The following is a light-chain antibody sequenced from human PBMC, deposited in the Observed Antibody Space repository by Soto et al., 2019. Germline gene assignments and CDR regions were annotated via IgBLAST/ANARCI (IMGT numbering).Light chain of an antibody. J-gene: IGKJ2*01. CDR1: QGISSY. CDR3: QQYYSYPYT. Sequence: AIRMTQAPSSFSASTGDRVTITCRASQGISSYLAWYQQKPGKAPKLLIYAASTLQSGVPSRFSGSGSGTAFTLTISCLQPEDFATYYCQQYYSYPYTFGQGTKLEIK. V-gene: IGKV1-8*01. CDR2: AAS.